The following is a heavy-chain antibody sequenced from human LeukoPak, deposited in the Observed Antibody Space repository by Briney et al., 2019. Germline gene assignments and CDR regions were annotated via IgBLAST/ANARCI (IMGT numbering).Heavy chain of an antibody. J-gene: IGHJ4*02. CDR1: GFTFSGYS. D-gene: IGHD6-6*01. Sequence: PGGSLRLSCAGSGFTFSGYSLNWVRQAPGKGLEWVSSITSSGSSMYYADSVKGRFTISRDNSKNTLYLQMNSLRAEDTAVYYCAKLIGQLVPFFGYWGQGTLVTVSS. CDR2: ITSSGSSM. CDR3: AKLIGQLVPFFGY. V-gene: IGHV3-21*01.